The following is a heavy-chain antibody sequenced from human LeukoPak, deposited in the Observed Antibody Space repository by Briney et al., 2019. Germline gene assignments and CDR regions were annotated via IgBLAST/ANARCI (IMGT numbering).Heavy chain of an antibody. CDR2: IYYSGST. J-gene: IGHJ5*02. D-gene: IGHD6-13*01. CDR3: ARKRIAAAGTGIDP. CDR1: GGSISSSSYH. Sequence: SETLSLTCTVSGGSISSSSYHWGWIRQPPGKGLEWIGSIYYSGSTYYNPSLKSRVTISVDTSKNQFSLKLSSVTAADTAVYYCARKRIAAAGTGIDPWGQGTLVTVSS. V-gene: IGHV4-39*01.